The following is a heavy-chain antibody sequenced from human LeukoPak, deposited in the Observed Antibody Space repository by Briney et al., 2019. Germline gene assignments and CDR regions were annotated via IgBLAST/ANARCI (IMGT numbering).Heavy chain of an antibody. CDR2: IYYSGST. J-gene: IGHJ5*02. CDR1: GGSISSGGYY. D-gene: IGHD6-13*01. Sequence: SETLSLTCTVSGGSISSGGYYWSWIRQHPGKGLEWIWYIYYSGSTYYNPSLKSRVTISVDTSKNQFSLKLSSVTAADTAVYYCARDYTIHSSSWYHWFDPWGQGTLVTVSS. CDR3: ARDYTIHSSSWYHWFDP. V-gene: IGHV4-31*03.